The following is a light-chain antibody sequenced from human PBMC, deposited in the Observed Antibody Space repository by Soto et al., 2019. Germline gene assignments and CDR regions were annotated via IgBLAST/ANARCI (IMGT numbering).Light chain of an antibody. Sequence: EIVLTQSPATLSLYPGERATISCRPSQSVSSYLAWYQQKPGQAPRLLIYDASNRATGIPARFSGSGSGTDFTLTISSLEPEDFAVYYCQQRSNWPPITFGQGTRLEIK. CDR1: QSVSSY. CDR3: QQRSNWPPIT. V-gene: IGKV3-11*01. CDR2: DAS. J-gene: IGKJ5*01.